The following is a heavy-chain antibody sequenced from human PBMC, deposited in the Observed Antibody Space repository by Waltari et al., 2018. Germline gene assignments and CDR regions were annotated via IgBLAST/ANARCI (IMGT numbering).Heavy chain of an antibody. D-gene: IGHD2-15*01. J-gene: IGHJ6*02. CDR1: GGPSSSGSYY. CDR3: AREVVVVAATYYYYYGMDV. Sequence: QVQLQESGPGLVKPSQTLSLTCTVPGGPSSSGSYYWSWIRQPAGTGLEWIGYIYTSGSTNYNPSLKSRVTISVDTSKNQFSLKLSSVTAADTAVYYCAREVVVVAATYYYYYGMDVWGQGTTVTVSS. V-gene: IGHV4-61*09. CDR2: IYTSGST.